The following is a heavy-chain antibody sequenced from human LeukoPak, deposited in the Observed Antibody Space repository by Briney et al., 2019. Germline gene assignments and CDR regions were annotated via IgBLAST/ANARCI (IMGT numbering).Heavy chain of an antibody. V-gene: IGHV1-2*02. CDR3: ARVAYSSSWYGGDSSGPGDY. CDR2: INPNSGGT. D-gene: IGHD6-13*01. CDR1: GYTFTGYY. J-gene: IGHJ4*02. Sequence: ASVKVSCKASGYTFTGYYMHWVRQAPGQGLEGMGWINPNSGGTNYAQKFQGRVTMTRDTSISTAYMELSRLRSDDTAVYYCARVAYSSSWYGGDSSGPGDYWGQGTLVTVSS.